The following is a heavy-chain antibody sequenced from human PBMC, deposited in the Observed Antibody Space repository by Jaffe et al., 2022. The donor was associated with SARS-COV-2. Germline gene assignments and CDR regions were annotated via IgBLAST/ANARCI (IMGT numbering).Heavy chain of an antibody. Sequence: EVQLVQSGAEVKKPGESLKISCKGSGYSFTSYWIGWVRQMPGKGLEWMGIIYPGDSDTRYSPSFQGQVTISADKSISTAYLQWSSLKASDTAMYYCARVRRGYQWELLSFAWYFDLWGRGTLVTVSS. CDR2: IYPGDSDT. D-gene: IGHD1-26*01. J-gene: IGHJ2*01. CDR1: GYSFTSYW. CDR3: ARVRRGYQWELLSFAWYFDL. V-gene: IGHV5-51*01.